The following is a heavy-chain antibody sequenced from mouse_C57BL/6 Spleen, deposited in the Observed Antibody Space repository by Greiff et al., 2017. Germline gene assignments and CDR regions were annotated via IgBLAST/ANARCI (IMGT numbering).Heavy chain of an antibody. CDR3: AREDDYDRGTFDY. CDR1: GYSITSGYY. CDR2: ISYDGSN. J-gene: IGHJ2*01. Sequence: EVQRVESGPGLVKPSQSLSLTCSVTGYSITSGYYWNWIRQFPGNKLEWMGYISYDGSNNYNPSLKNRISITRDTSKNQFFLKLNSVTTEDTATYYCAREDDYDRGTFDYWGQGTTLTVSS. V-gene: IGHV3-6*01. D-gene: IGHD2-4*01.